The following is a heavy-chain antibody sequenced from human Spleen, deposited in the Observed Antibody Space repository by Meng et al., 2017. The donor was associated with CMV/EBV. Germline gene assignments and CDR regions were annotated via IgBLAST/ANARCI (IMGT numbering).Heavy chain of an antibody. CDR1: DYTFNNYG. CDR2: ISTYNGNT. D-gene: IGHD3-3*01. CDR3: ARETRGISDF. Sequence: KGSCKASDYTFNNYGITWVRQAPGQGLEWLGWISTYNGNTNYAQKFQGRVTMTTDTSTSTAYMELRSLRSDDTAIYYCARETRGISDFWGQGTLVTVSS. J-gene: IGHJ4*02. V-gene: IGHV1-18*01.